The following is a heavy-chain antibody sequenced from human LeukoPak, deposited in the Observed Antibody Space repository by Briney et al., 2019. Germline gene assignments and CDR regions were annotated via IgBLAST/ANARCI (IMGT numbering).Heavy chain of an antibody. J-gene: IGHJ4*02. CDR3: ARDGTSSGPLNY. D-gene: IGHD6-19*01. V-gene: IGHV1-69*05. CDR1: GGTFSSYA. Sequence: SVKVSCKASGGTFSSYAISWVRQAPGQGLEWMGGIIPIFGTANYAQKFQGRVTITTDESTSTAYMELSSLRSEDTAVYYGARDGTSSGPLNYWGQGTLVTVSS. CDR2: IIPIFGTA.